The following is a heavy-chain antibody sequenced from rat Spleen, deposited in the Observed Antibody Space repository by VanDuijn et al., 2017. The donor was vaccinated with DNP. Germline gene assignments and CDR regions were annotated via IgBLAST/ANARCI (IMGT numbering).Heavy chain of an antibody. D-gene: IGHD5-1*01. Sequence: EVQLVESGGGLVQPGRSLKLSCAASGFTFSDYAMAWVRQAPKKGLEWVATISYDGGDTYYRDSVKGRFTISRDNAKNTLYLQMNSLRSEDTATYYCARGSGTYYWYFDFWGPGTMVTVSS. CDR1: GFTFSDYA. J-gene: IGHJ1*01. V-gene: IGHV5-17*01. CDR2: ISYDGGDT. CDR3: ARGSGTYYWYFDF.